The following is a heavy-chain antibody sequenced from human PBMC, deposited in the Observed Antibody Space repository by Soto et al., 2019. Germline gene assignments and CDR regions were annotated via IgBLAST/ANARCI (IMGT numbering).Heavy chain of an antibody. D-gene: IGHD2-15*01. CDR3: TRGPHAGYGNPWFAF. CDR1: GFTFNDFY. Sequence: GRSLRLSCAASGFTFNDFYMNWVRQAPGKGLEWISSISSSGTHMYYADAMRGRFTISRDNAMKSLFLQMNSLGVEDTAVYYCTRGPHAGYGNPWFAFWGEGALVTVSS. CDR2: ISSSGTHM. J-gene: IGHJ4*02. V-gene: IGHV3-11*04.